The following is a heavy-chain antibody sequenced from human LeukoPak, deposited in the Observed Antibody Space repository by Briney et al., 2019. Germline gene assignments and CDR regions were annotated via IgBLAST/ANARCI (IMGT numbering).Heavy chain of an antibody. CDR3: ARGIAAAGTPHYYMDV. J-gene: IGHJ6*03. D-gene: IGHD6-13*01. Sequence: SETLSLTCTVSGGSISSSSYYWGWIRQPPGKGLEWIGSIYYSGSTYYNPSLKSRVTISVDTSKNQFSLKLSSVTAADTAVYYCARGIAAAGTPHYYMDVWGKGTTVTVSS. V-gene: IGHV4-39*07. CDR1: GGSISSSSYY. CDR2: IYYSGST.